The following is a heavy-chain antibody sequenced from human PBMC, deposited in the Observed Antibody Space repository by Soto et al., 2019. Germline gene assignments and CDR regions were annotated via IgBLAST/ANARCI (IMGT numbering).Heavy chain of an antibody. D-gene: IGHD4-4*01. Sequence: QVQLQESGPGLVKPSETLSLTCTVSGGSISSYYWSWIRQPPGKGLEWIGYIYYSGSTNYNPSLKSGVTIPVDTSKNQFYLKLSSVTAADTAVYYCARLFPLYSNYRWYYYYMDVWGKGTTVTVSS. CDR3: ARLFPLYSNYRWYYYYMDV. CDR2: IYYSGST. J-gene: IGHJ6*03. V-gene: IGHV4-59*08. CDR1: GGSISSYY.